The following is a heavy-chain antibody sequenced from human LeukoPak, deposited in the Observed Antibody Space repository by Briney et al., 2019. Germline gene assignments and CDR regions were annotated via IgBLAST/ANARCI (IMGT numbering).Heavy chain of an antibody. CDR3: ARDRVSVVVVAATLDYNWFDP. D-gene: IGHD2-15*01. V-gene: IGHV1-3*01. J-gene: IGHJ5*02. CDR2: INAGNGNT. Sequence: ASAKVSCKASGYTFTSYAMHWVRQAPGQRLEWMGWINAGNGNTKYSQKFQGRVTITRDTSASTAYMELSSLRSEDTAVYYCARDRVSVVVVAATLDYNWFDPWGQGTLVTVSS. CDR1: GYTFTSYA.